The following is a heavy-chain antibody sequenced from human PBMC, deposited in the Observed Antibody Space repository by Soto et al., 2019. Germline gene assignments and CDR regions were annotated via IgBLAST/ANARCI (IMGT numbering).Heavy chain of an antibody. CDR3: AREGVGPYDFWSGYYVH. J-gene: IGHJ4*02. D-gene: IGHD3-3*01. Sequence: QVQLVESGGGVVQPGRSLRLSCTASGFIFSQYVMHWVRQAPGKGLEWVAIISYDATNQYYADSVRGRFTISRDNSNNTVYLQMNRLNAEDTAVYYCAREGVGPYDFWSGYYVHWGQGTLVTVSS. V-gene: IGHV3-30-3*01. CDR2: ISYDATNQ. CDR1: GFIFSQYV.